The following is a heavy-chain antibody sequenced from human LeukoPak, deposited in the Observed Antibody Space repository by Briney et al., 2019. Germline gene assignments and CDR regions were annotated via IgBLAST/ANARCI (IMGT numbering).Heavy chain of an antibody. CDR3: ARAGGVRGAFDI. CDR1: GGSISSGSYY. CDR2: IYTSGST. D-gene: IGHD1-26*01. J-gene: IGHJ3*02. Sequence: SQTLSLTCTVSGGSISSGSYYWSWIRQPAGKGLEWIGRIYTSGSTNYNPSLKSRVTISVDTSKNQFSLKLSSVTAADTAVYYCARAGGVRGAFDIWGQGTMVTVSS. V-gene: IGHV4-61*02.